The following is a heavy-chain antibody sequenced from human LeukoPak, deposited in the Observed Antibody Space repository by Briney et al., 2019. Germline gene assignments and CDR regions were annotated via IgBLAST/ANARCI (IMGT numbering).Heavy chain of an antibody. CDR2: ISYDGSNK. Sequence: GGSLRLSCAASGFTFSSYAMHWVRQAPGKGLEWVAVISYDGSNKYYADSVKGRFTISRDNAKNSLYLQMNSLRAEDTAVYSCARDKTRGLGYSYSKSGNYFDYWGQGTLVTVSS. J-gene: IGHJ4*02. V-gene: IGHV3-30*04. CDR1: GFTFSSYA. D-gene: IGHD5-18*01. CDR3: ARDKTRGLGYSYSKSGNYFDY.